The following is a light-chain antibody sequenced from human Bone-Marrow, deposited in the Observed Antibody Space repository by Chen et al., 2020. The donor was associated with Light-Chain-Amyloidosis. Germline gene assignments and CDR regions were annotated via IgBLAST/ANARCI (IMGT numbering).Light chain of an antibody. CDR2: EDD. CDR1: SGSIATNY. CDR3: QSYQGSSQGV. V-gene: IGLV6-57*01. Sequence: FMLTHPHSVSESPGKTVIISCTRSSGSIATNYVQWYQQRPGSSPTTVIYEDDQSPSGVPDRFSGSIDRSSNSASLTNSRLKTEDEADYYCQSYQGSSQGVFGGGTTLTVL. J-gene: IGLJ3*02.